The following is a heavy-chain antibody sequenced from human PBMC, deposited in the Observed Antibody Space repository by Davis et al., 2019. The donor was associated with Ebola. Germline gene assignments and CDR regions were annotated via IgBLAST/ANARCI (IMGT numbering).Heavy chain of an antibody. V-gene: IGHV3-48*03. J-gene: IGHJ6*02. D-gene: IGHD3-10*01. CDR1: GYTFSAYE. CDR3: ARGLITRPYYYYGMDV. Sequence: PGGSLRLSCAASGYTFSAYEMNWVRQAPGKGLEWVSYISSSGSTRYYAASVKGRFTISRDTATNSLFLQMNSLRAEDTAVYYCARGLITRPYYYYGMDVWGQGTTVTVSS. CDR2: ISSSGSTR.